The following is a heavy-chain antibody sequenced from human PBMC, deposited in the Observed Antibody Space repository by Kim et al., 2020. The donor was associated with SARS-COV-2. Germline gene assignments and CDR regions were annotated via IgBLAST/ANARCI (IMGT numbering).Heavy chain of an antibody. CDR3: ARDTKGVAGMGLDY. CDR1: GFTFSSYS. V-gene: IGHV3-21*01. J-gene: IGHJ4*02. CDR2: ISSSSSYI. Sequence: GGSLRLSCAASGFTFSSYSMNWVRQAPGKGLEWVSSISSSSSYIYYADSVKGRFTISRDNAKNSLYLQMNSLRAEDTAVYYCARDTKGVAGMGLDYWGQGTLVTVSS. D-gene: IGHD6-19*01.